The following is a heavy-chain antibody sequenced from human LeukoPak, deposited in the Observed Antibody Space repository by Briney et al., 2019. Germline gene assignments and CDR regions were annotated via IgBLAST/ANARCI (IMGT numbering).Heavy chain of an antibody. J-gene: IGHJ4*02. V-gene: IGHV4-59*01. CDR2: IYYSGST. Sequence: PSETLSLTCSVSGGSIISYYWSWIRQPPGKGLEWIGYIYYSGSTNYNPSLKSRVTISVDTSKNQFSLRLTSVTAADTAVYYCARAGGRAATGLDSWGQGTLVTVSS. CDR3: ARAGGRAATGLDS. D-gene: IGHD6-13*01. CDR1: GGSIISYY.